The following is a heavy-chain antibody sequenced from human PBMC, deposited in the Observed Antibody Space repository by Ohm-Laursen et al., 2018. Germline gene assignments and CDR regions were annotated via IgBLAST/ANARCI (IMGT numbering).Heavy chain of an antibody. CDR3: VKGGGGYPGWFDP. Sequence: SLRLSCAASGFTFDDYAMHWVRQAPGKGLEWVSGISWNSNTIDYADSVRGRFTISRDNAKNSLYLQMNSLRADDTALYYCVKGGGGYPGWFDPWGQGTLVTVSS. J-gene: IGHJ5*02. V-gene: IGHV3-9*01. CDR1: GFTFDDYA. D-gene: IGHD5-12*01. CDR2: ISWNSNTI.